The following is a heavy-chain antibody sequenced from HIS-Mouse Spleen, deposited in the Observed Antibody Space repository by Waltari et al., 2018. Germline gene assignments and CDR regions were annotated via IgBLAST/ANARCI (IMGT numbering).Heavy chain of an antibody. V-gene: IGHV4-39*07. CDR2: IYYSGST. D-gene: IGHD6-13*01. CDR3: AREIPYSSSWYDWYFDL. CDR1: GGSISSSSPY. Sequence: QLQLQESGPGLVKPSETLSLTCTVSGGSISSSSPYWGWIRQRPGKGLEWIGSIYYSGSTYYNPSLKSRVTISVDTSKNQFSLKLSSVTAADTAVYYCAREIPYSSSWYDWYFDLWGRGTLVTVSS. J-gene: IGHJ2*01.